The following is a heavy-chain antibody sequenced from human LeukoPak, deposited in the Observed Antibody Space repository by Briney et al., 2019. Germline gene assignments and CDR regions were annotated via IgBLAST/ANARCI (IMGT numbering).Heavy chain of an antibody. CDR3: ARGYSSGWYPFDY. CDR2: IYYSGST. D-gene: IGHD6-19*01. V-gene: IGHV4-39*07. J-gene: IGHJ4*02. Sequence: PSETLSLTCTVSGGSISSSSYYWGWIRQPPGKGLEWIGSIYYSGSTYYNPSLESRVTISVDTSKNQFSLKLSSVTAADTAVYYCARGYSSGWYPFDYWGQGTLVTVSS. CDR1: GGSISSSSYY.